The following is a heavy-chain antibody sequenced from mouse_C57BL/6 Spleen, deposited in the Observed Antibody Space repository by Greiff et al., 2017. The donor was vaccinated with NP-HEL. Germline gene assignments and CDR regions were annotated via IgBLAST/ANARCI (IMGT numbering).Heavy chain of an antibody. CDR3: ARWTSVPGY. CDR2: ISPRSGNT. J-gene: IGHJ2*01. CDR1: GYTFTSYG. V-gene: IGHV1-81*01. Sequence: QVQLKQSGAELARPGASVKLSCKASGYTFTSYGISWVKQRTGQGLEWIGEISPRSGNTYYNEKFKGQATLTADKSSSTAYMELRSLTSEDAAVYFCARWTSVPGYWGQGTTLTVSS. D-gene: IGHD3-1*01.